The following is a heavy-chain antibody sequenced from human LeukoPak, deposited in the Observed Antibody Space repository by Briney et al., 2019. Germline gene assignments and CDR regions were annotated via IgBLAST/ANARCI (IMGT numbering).Heavy chain of an antibody. V-gene: IGHV3-21*01. CDR1: GFTFSSYS. CDR2: ISSSSSYI. Sequence: GGSLRLSCAASGFTFSSYSMNWVRQAPGKGLEWVSSISSSSSYIYYADSVKGRFTISRDNAKNSLYLQMNSLRAEDTAVYHCARDGSGIVGATLFDYWGQGTLVTVSS. J-gene: IGHJ4*02. D-gene: IGHD1-26*01. CDR3: ARDGSGIVGATLFDY.